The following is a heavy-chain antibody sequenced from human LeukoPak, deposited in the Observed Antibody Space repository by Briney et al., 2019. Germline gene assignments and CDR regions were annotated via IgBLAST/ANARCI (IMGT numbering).Heavy chain of an antibody. V-gene: IGHV4-34*01. CDR2: INHSGST. J-gene: IGHJ4*02. CDR1: GGSFSGYY. Sequence: SETLSLTCAVYGGSFSGYYWSWIRQPPGKGLEWIGEINHSGSTNYNPSLKSRVTISVDTSKNQFSLKLSSVTAADTAVYYCASKVYWFDYRGQGTLVTVSS. CDR3: ASKVYWFDY. D-gene: IGHD1-26*01.